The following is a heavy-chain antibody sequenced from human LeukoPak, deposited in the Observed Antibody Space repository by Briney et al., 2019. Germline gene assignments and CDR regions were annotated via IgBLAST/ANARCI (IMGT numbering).Heavy chain of an antibody. CDR1: GGSISSYY. V-gene: IGHV4-59*01. D-gene: IGHD4-17*01. Sequence: PSETLSPTCTVSGGSISSYYWSWIRQPPGKGLEWIGYIYYSGSTNYNPSLKSRVTISVDTSKNQFSLKLSSVTAADTAVYYCASLTTDYYMDVWGKGTTVTVSS. CDR2: IYYSGST. CDR3: ASLTTDYYMDV. J-gene: IGHJ6*03.